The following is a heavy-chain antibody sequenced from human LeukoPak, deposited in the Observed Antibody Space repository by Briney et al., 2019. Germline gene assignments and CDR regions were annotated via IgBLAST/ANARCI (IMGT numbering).Heavy chain of an antibody. CDR1: GFTFSSYS. Sequence: GGSLRLSCAASGFTFSSYSMNWVRQAPGKGLEWVSYISSSSSTIYHADSVKGRFTISRDNSKNTLYLQMNSLRVEDTAVYYCARDPSGGNRESGAFDVWGQGTMVTVSS. CDR2: ISSSSSTI. J-gene: IGHJ3*01. CDR3: ARDPSGGNRESGAFDV. D-gene: IGHD4-23*01. V-gene: IGHV3-48*01.